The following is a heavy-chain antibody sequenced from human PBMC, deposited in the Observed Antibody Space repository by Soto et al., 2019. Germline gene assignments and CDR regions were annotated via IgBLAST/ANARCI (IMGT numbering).Heavy chain of an antibody. V-gene: IGHV5-51*01. CDR2: VYPGDSDT. CDR1: GYSFSNYW. Sequence: GESLKISCKGSGYSFSNYWIGWVRQMPGKGLDWMGIVYPGDSDTRDSPSFQGQVTISADTSINIAYLQWSGLKASDSAMYYCASCEDSRGYFKHWGQGTLVTVSS. CDR3: ASCEDSRGYFKH. J-gene: IGHJ1*01. D-gene: IGHD3-22*01.